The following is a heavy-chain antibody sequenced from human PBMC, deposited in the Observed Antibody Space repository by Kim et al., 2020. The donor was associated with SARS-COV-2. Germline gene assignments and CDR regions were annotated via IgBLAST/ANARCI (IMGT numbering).Heavy chain of an antibody. CDR3: VRRATEVAFDY. Sequence: TYHADSGMGRFTISRDNSRNTLFLQMNSLRVEDAAVYYCVRRATEVAFDYWGQGALVTVSA. CDR2: T. J-gene: IGHJ4*02. V-gene: IGHV3-23*01.